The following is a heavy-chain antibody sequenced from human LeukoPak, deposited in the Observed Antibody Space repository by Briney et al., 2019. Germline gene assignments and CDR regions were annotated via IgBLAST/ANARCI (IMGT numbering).Heavy chain of an antibody. CDR3: ARDRDYGDPFDY. Sequence: GGSLRLSCAASEFSVGSNYMTWVRQAPGKGLEWVSLIYSGGSTYYADSVKGRFTISRDNSKNTLYLQMNSLRAEDTAVYYCARDRDYGDPFDYWGQGTLVTVSS. CDR2: IYSGGST. CDR1: EFSVGSNY. V-gene: IGHV3-66*01. J-gene: IGHJ4*02. D-gene: IGHD4-17*01.